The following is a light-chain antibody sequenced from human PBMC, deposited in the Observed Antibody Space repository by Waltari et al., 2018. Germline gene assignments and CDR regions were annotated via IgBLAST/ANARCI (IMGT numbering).Light chain of an antibody. CDR2: DDN. J-gene: IGLJ3*02. Sequence: QSALTQPASVSGSPGQSITLSCTGTSSDVGNYNLVSWYQQYPGKAPTDMIYDDNRRPSGVSDRFSGSKSGNTASLTIAGVQAEDEADYYCCSYAGSYTWVFGGGTKLTVL. V-gene: IGLV2-23*01. CDR3: CSYAGSYTWV. CDR1: SSDVGNYNL.